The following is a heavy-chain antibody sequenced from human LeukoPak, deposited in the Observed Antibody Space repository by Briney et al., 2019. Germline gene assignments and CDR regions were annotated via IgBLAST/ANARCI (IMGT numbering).Heavy chain of an antibody. D-gene: IGHD2-15*01. V-gene: IGHV3-23*01. CDR2: ISGSGGST. Sequence: GGSLRLSCAASGFTFSSYAMSWVRQAPGKGLEWVSAISGSGGSTYYADSVKGRFTISRDNSKNTPYLQMNSLRAEDTAVYYCAKRYCSGGSCYQFYYYYGMDVWGQGTTVTVSS. J-gene: IGHJ6*02. CDR3: AKRYCSGGSCYQFYYYYGMDV. CDR1: GFTFSSYA.